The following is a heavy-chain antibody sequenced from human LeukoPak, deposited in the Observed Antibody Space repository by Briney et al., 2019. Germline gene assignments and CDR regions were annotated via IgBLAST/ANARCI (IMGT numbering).Heavy chain of an antibody. D-gene: IGHD1-1*01. CDR3: AREVQLERLGFGKEGSAFDY. V-gene: IGHV3-21*01. J-gene: IGHJ4*02. CDR1: GFTFSSYE. CDR2: ISSSISYI. Sequence: GGSLRLSCAASGFTFSSYEMNWVRQAPGKGLEWVSSISSSISYIYYADSVKGRFTISRDNAKNSLYLQMNSLRAEDTAVYYCAREVQLERLGFGKEGSAFDYWGQGTLVTVSS.